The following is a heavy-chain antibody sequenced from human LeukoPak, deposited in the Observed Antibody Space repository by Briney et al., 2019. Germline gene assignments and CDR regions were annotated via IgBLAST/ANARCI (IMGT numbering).Heavy chain of an antibody. CDR2: ITGSGDGT. J-gene: IGHJ6*03. D-gene: IGHD3-3*01. CDR3: ARRYFWSGYYTDHYYYYMDV. V-gene: IGHV3-23*01. CDR1: GFTLTNYA. Sequence: PGGSLRLSCAASGFTLTNYAMSWVRQAPGEGLEWVSTITGSGDGTYYADSVKGRFTISRDNAKNSLYLQMNSLRAEDTAVYYCARRYFWSGYYTDHYYYYMDVWGKGTTATVSS.